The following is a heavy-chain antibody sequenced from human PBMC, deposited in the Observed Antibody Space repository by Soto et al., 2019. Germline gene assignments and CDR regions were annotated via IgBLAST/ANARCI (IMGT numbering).Heavy chain of an antibody. Sequence: QVQLVQSGAEVKKPGASVKVSCKASGYTFTSYYMHWVRQAPGQGLEWMAIINPSGGSTSYAQKFQGRVTMTRDTCTSTVYMELSSLRSEDTAVYYCARAWGDYGDYGYCDYWGQGTLVTVSS. CDR3: ARAWGDYGDYGYCDY. CDR2: INPSGGST. V-gene: IGHV1-46*03. J-gene: IGHJ4*02. D-gene: IGHD4-17*01. CDR1: GYTFTSYY.